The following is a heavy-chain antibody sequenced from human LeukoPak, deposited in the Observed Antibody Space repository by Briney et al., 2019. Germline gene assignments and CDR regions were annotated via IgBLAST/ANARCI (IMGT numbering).Heavy chain of an antibody. D-gene: IGHD3-22*01. CDR1: GYTFTSYG. J-gene: IGHJ4*02. Sequence: GASVKVSCKASGYTFTSYGISWVRQAPGQGLEWMGWISAYNGNTNYAQKLQGRVTMTTDTSTSTAYMELRSLRSDDTAVYYCARDQVPYHYDSSGYYYGDYWGQGTLVTVSS. CDR2: ISAYNGNT. CDR3: ARDQVPYHYDSSGYYYGDY. V-gene: IGHV1-18*01.